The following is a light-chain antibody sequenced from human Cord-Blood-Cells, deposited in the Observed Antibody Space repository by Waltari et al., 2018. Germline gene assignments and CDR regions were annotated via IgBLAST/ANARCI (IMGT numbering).Light chain of an antibody. Sequence: QSALTQPASVSGSPGQSITISCTGTSSDVGGYNYVSWYQQHPGKAPKLMIYDVSKRPSGLSYRVPCSKSGNTASLTISGLQAEDEADYYCSSYTSSSTWVFGGGTKLTVL. J-gene: IGLJ3*02. CDR1: SSDVGGYNY. V-gene: IGLV2-14*01. CDR3: SSYTSSSTWV. CDR2: DVS.